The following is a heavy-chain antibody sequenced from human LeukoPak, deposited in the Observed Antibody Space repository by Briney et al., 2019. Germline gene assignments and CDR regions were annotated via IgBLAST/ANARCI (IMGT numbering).Heavy chain of an antibody. J-gene: IGHJ4*02. CDR2: INEDGGEK. CDR1: SFTFSNCW. Sequence: GGSLKLSCVASSFTFSNCWMSWLRQTPGRGPEWVANINEDGGEKHYADSVKGRFTITRDNAKNTLYLQINSLRAEDAAVYYCAAERRGSSYYDDEEAFDHWGQGTLVAVSS. CDR3: AAERRGSSYYDDEEAFDH. V-gene: IGHV3-7*01. D-gene: IGHD4-11*01.